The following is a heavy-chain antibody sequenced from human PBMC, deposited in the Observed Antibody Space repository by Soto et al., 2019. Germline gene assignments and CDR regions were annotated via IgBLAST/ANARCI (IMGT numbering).Heavy chain of an antibody. CDR3: ARYSYGDYEGDAFDI. D-gene: IGHD4-17*01. V-gene: IGHV2-70*01. Sequence: SGATLVNPTQTLTLTCTFSGFSRSTSGVCVSWIRQPPGKALEWLALIDWDDDKYYSTSLKTRLTISKDTSKNQVVLTMTNMDPVDTATYYCARYSYGDYEGDAFDIWGQGTMVTVSS. CDR1: GFSRSTSGVC. CDR2: IDWDDDK. J-gene: IGHJ3*02.